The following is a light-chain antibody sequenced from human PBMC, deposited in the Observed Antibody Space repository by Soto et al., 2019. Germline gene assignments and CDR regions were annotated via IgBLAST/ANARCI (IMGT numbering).Light chain of an antibody. CDR3: QSYDSSLSGVV. V-gene: IGLV1-40*01. Sequence: QSVLTQPPSVSGAPGQRVTISCTGSSSNIGAGYDVYWYQQRPGTAPKLLIYGNSNRPSGVPERFSGSKSGTSASLAITGLQAEDEADYYCQSYDSSLSGVVFGGGTKLTVL. CDR2: GNS. CDR1: SSNIGAGYD. J-gene: IGLJ2*01.